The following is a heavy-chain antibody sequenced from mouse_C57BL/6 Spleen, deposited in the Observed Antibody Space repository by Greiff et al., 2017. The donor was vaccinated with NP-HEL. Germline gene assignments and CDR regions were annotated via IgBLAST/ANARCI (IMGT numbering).Heavy chain of an antibody. Sequence: EVQRVESGEGLVKPGGSLKLSCAASGFTFSSYAMSWVRQTPEKRLEWVAYISSGGDYIYYADTVKGRFTLSRDNARNTLYLQMSSLKSEDTAMYYCTRDPYYYGSGAGFAYWGQGTLVTVSA. D-gene: IGHD1-1*01. V-gene: IGHV5-9-1*02. CDR2: ISSGGDYI. CDR3: TRDPYYYGSGAGFAY. CDR1: GFTFSSYA. J-gene: IGHJ3*01.